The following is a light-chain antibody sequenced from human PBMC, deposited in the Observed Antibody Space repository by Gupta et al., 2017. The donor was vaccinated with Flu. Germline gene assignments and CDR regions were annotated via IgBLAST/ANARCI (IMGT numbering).Light chain of an antibody. J-gene: IGKJ2*01. V-gene: IGKV3-20*01. CDR3: QQYGSAFLI. CDR2: GAS. CDR1: HSLSTNI. Sequence: TVFTHSPGTLSLSPGERATLSRSASHSLSTNILASYQQKPGQTPRLLIYGASSRATGIPDTFSGSGSGTDFTLTITRVDPEDFAVYYCQQYGSAFLILGQGTKLEIK.